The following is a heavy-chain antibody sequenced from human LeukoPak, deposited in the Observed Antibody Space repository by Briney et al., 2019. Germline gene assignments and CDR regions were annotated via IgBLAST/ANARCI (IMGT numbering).Heavy chain of an antibody. CDR2: IGYSGDT. CDR1: GGSINNAAYY. Sequence: SETLSLTCTVSGGSINNAAYYWSWVRQHPGKGLEWIGYIGYSGDTYYNPSLRSRVTISVDTSNSQFSLGLNSVTAADTAVYYCARVEAATTNPRFDSWGQGTLVTVSS. D-gene: IGHD5-24*01. V-gene: IGHV4-31*03. CDR3: ARVEAATTNPRFDS. J-gene: IGHJ4*02.